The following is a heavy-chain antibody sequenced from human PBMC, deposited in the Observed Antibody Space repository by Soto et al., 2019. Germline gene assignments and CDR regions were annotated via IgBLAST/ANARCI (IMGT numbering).Heavy chain of an antibody. CDR2: ISYDGSKK. CDR1: GFTFSSYG. V-gene: IGHV3-30*18. CDR3: VKDQSLRQLWLDPEAFDI. J-gene: IGHJ3*02. D-gene: IGHD5-18*01. Sequence: QVQLVESGGGVVQPGRSLRLSCAASGFTFSSYGMHWVRQAPGKGLEWVAVISYDGSKKYYGDSVKGRFTISRDNSKKTLYLQMNSLRAADTAMYYCVKDQSLRQLWLDPEAFDIWGQGTMVTVSS.